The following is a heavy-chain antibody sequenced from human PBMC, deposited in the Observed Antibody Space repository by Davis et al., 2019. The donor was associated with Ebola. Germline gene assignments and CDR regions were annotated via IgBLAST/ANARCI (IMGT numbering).Heavy chain of an antibody. CDR1: GYTFTSYY. V-gene: IGHV1-46*01. Sequence: AASVKVSCKASGYTFTSYYMHWVRQAPGQGLEWMGIINPSGGSTSYAQKFQGRVTMTRDTSTSTVYMELSSLRSEDTAVYYCAANLPPARAFDIWGQGTMVTVSS. CDR3: AANLPPARAFDI. J-gene: IGHJ3*02. CDR2: INPSGGST.